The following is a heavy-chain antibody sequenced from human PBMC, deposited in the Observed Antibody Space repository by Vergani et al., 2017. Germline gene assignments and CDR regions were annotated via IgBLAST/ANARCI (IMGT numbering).Heavy chain of an antibody. CDR3: ATDGFSGSARGFDP. D-gene: IGHD5-12*01. CDR2: IYYTGST. Sequence: QVQLRESGPGLVKPQQTLSLTCSVSGGSIRNGNYYWNWNRQTPGNGLEWIGNIYYTGSTNYNPSHKSRVSISLDMSKNYFSLELNSVTAADTGSYYCATDGFSGSARGFDPWVQGTLVTVSS. V-gene: IGHV4-30-4*08. CDR1: GGSIRNGNYY. J-gene: IGHJ5*02.